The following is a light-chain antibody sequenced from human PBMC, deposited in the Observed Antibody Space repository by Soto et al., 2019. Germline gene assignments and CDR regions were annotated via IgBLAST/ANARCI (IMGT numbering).Light chain of an antibody. CDR1: QSIINH. Sequence: DIQMTQSPSSLSASVGDTATIACRASQSIINHLNWYQHKPGKAPKLLIYAASTLQSGVPSRFSGSGSGTDFPLIITSLQPEVFATYHCQQSYSSPTFGGGTKVEIK. J-gene: IGKJ4*01. V-gene: IGKV1-39*01. CDR2: AAS. CDR3: QQSYSSPT.